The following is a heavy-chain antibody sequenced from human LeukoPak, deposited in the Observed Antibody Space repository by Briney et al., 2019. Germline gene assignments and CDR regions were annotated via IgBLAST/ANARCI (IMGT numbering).Heavy chain of an antibody. J-gene: IGHJ4*02. CDR3: ARVWEMATIFD. CDR2: IKQDGSEK. Sequence: GGSLRLSCVASGFTFSSYWMSWVRQAPGKGLEWVANIKQDGSEKYYVDSVKGRFTISRDNAKNSLYLQMNSLRAEDTAVYYCARVWEMATIFDWGQGTLVTVSS. D-gene: IGHD5-12*01. V-gene: IGHV3-7*01. CDR1: GFTFSSYW.